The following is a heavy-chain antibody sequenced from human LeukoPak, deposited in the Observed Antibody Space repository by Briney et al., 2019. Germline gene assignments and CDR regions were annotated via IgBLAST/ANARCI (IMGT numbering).Heavy chain of an antibody. CDR2: FYYSGST. Sequence: SETLSLTCTVSGGSISSSSYYWGWIRQPPGKGLEWIGSFYYSGSTYYNPSLKSRVTISVDTSKNQFSLKLNSVTAADTAVYYCAKVGIVAAGKGCFDPWGQGTLVTVSS. CDR1: GGSISSSSYY. J-gene: IGHJ5*02. V-gene: IGHV4-39*01. CDR3: AKVGIVAAGKGCFDP. D-gene: IGHD6-13*01.